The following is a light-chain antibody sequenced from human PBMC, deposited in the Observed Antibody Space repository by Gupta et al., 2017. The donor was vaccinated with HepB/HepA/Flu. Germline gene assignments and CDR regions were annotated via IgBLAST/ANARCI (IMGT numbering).Light chain of an antibody. Sequence: DIVLTQSPGSLSLSPGERATLSCRASQSVSSSYLAWYQQKPGQAPRLLIYDASSRATGIADRFRGSGSGTDFALTISRLEPEDFAVYYCQQYGSSPITFGQGTRLEIK. V-gene: IGKV3-20*01. CDR3: QQYGSSPIT. CDR2: DAS. CDR1: QSVSSSY. J-gene: IGKJ5*01.